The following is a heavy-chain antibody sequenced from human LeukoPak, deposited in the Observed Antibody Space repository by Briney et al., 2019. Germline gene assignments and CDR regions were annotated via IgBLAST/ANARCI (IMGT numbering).Heavy chain of an antibody. D-gene: IGHD3-10*01. CDR1: GFTFSSYS. J-gene: IGHJ6*03. Sequence: GGSLRLSCAASGFTFSSYSMHWVRQAPGKGLEWVAVIWYDGSNQYYADSVKGRFTISRDNSKNTLHLQMNSLRAEDTAVYYCAKDVRYYYGSGTYLAYDYYYMDVWGKGTTVTVSS. CDR2: IWYDGSNQ. V-gene: IGHV3-33*03. CDR3: AKDVRYYYGSGTYLAYDYYYMDV.